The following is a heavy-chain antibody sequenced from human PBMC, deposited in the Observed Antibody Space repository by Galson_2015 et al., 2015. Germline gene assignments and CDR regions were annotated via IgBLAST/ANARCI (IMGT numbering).Heavy chain of an antibody. Sequence: SLRLSCAASGFTFSSYSMNWVRQAPGKGLEWVSYISSSSSTIYYADSVKGRFTISRDNAKNSLYLQMNSLRAEDTAVYYCARSSPGITMVRGVSTYWGQGTLVTVSS. CDR2: ISSSSSTI. J-gene: IGHJ4*02. V-gene: IGHV3-48*01. CDR1: GFTFSSYS. CDR3: ARSSPGITMVRGVSTY. D-gene: IGHD3-10*01.